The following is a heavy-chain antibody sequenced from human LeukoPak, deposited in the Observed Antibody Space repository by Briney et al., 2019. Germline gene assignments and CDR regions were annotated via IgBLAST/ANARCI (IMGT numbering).Heavy chain of an antibody. V-gene: IGHV3-74*01. CDR3: ARGGDYAPEYFHH. D-gene: IGHD4-17*01. Sequence: GGSLRLSCAASGFTFSSYWMHWVRQAPGKGLVWVSRINIDGSSTSYVDSMKGRFTISRDNAKNMLYLQMNSLGADDTAVYYCARGGDYAPEYFHHWGQGTLVTVSS. CDR1: GFTFSSYW. CDR2: INIDGSST. J-gene: IGHJ1*01.